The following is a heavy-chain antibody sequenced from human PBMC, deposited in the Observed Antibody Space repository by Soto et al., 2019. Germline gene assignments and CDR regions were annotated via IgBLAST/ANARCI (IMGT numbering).Heavy chain of an antibody. D-gene: IGHD3-10*01. CDR1: GGSISSGGYY. CDR2: NYYSGIT. V-gene: IGHV4-31*03. J-gene: IGHJ5*02. Sequence: SETLSLTCTVSGGSISSGGYYWTWIRQHPGKGLEWIGYNYYSGITYYNPSLKSRVTISLDTSKNQFSLKLSSVTAADTAVYYCARATVRGITISWFDPWGQGTLVTVSS. CDR3: ARATVRGITISWFDP.